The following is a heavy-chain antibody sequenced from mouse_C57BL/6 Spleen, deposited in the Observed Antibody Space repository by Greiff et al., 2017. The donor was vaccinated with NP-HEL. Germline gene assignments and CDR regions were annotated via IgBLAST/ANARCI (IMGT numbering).Heavy chain of an antibody. CDR1: GFSLTSYG. J-gene: IGHJ3*01. D-gene: IGHD2-1*01. V-gene: IGHV2-6*01. Sequence: VKLVESGPGLVAPSQSLSITCTVSGFSLTSYGVDWVRQSPGKGLEWLGVIWGVGSTNYNSALKSRLSISKDNSKSQVFLKMNSLQTDDTAMYYCASANYGNPFAYWGQGTLVTVSA. CDR2: IWGVGST. CDR3: ASANYGNPFAY.